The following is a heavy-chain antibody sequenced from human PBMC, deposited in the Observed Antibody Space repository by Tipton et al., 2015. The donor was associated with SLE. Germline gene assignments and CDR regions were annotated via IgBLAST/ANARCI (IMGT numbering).Heavy chain of an antibody. CDR2: IYHSGNT. D-gene: IGHD3-10*01. J-gene: IGHJ3*02. CDR1: GYSISSGYY. CDR3: ARGVAHYYESGSLDR. V-gene: IGHV4-38-2*01. Sequence: LRLSCAVSGYSISSGYYWGWIRQPPGKGLEWIGSIYHSGNTNYNPSLESRVTISLSTSKNQLSLTLTSVTAADTAVYYCARGVAHYYESGSLDRWGQGTMVTVSS.